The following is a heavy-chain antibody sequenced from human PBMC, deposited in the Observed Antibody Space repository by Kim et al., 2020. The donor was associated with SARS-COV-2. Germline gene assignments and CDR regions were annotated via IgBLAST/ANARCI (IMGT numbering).Heavy chain of an antibody. J-gene: IGHJ6*02. D-gene: IGHD6-13*01. V-gene: IGHV3-30*04. CDR1: GFTFSSYA. Sequence: GGSLRLSCAASGFTFSSYAMHWVRQAPGKGLEWVAVISYDGSNKYYADSVKGRFTISRDNSKNTLYLQMNSLRAEDTAVYYCARDRYDGYSSSPFYYYYGMDVWGQGTTVTVSS. CDR3: ARDRYDGYSSSPFYYYYGMDV. CDR2: ISYDGSNK.